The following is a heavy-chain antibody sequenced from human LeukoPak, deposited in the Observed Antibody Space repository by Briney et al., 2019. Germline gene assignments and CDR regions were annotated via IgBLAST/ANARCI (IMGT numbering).Heavy chain of an antibody. CDR1: GYTFTSYD. Sequence: ASVKVSCKASGYTFTSYDINWVRQATGQGLEWMGWINPNSGNTGYAQKFQDRVTITRNTSISTAYMDLSSLRSEDTAVYYCARGYIAVAGLDAFDIWGQGTMVTVSS. V-gene: IGHV1-8*03. CDR3: ARGYIAVAGLDAFDI. J-gene: IGHJ3*02. CDR2: INPNSGNT. D-gene: IGHD6-19*01.